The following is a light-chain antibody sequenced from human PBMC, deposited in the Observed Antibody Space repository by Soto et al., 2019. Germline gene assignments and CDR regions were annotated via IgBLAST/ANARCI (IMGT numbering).Light chain of an antibody. CDR1: QSVSSN. CDR2: GAA. Sequence: EIVMTQSPATLSVSPGDRGTLSCRASQSVSSNLAWYQQKPGQAPRLLIYGAATRATGIPARFSGSGSGTEFILTISSLQSEDFAVYYCHQYNYWPPGTFGQGTRLDIK. V-gene: IGKV3-15*01. J-gene: IGKJ5*01. CDR3: HQYNYWPPGT.